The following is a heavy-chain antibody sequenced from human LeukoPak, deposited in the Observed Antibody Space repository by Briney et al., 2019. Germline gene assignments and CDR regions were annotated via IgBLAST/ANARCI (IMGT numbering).Heavy chain of an antibody. V-gene: IGHV4-4*07. Sequence: SETLSLTCTVSGGSISSYYWSWIRQPAGKGLEWIGRIYTSGSTNYNPSLKSRVTISVDTSKNQFSLKLSSVTAADTAVYYCARGVYYDSSGYYYRSRVANKYYFNYWGQGTLVTVSS. CDR1: GGSISSYY. D-gene: IGHD3-22*01. CDR3: ARGVYYDSSGYYYRSRVANKYYFNY. J-gene: IGHJ4*02. CDR2: IYTSGST.